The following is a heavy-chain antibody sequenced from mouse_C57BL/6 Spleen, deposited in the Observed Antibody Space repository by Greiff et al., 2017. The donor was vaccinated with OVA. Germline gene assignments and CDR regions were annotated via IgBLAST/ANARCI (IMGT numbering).Heavy chain of an antibody. CDR1: GFTFSSYA. V-gene: IGHV5-4*01. Sequence: DVKLVESGGGLVKPGGSLKLSCAASGFTFSSYAMSWVRQTPEKRLEWVATISDGGSYTYYPDNVKGRFTISRDNAKNNLYLQMSHLKSEDTAMYYCARDRERGYFDYWGQGTTLTVSS. D-gene: IGHD3-1*01. CDR2: ISDGGSYT. CDR3: ARDRERGYFDY. J-gene: IGHJ2*01.